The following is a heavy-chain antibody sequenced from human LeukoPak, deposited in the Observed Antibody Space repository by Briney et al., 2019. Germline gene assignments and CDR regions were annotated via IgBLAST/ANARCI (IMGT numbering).Heavy chain of an antibody. Sequence: GGSLTLSCAASGFRFSSYCMHWVRQAPGKGLEWVAFIYYDGGKIHCGDSVKRRCTISRDTSKNTTSLLGDVLSGDDTALYYGEKDNGDYLTPDYCGEGTLVTVSS. CDR1: GFRFSSYC. D-gene: IGHD4-17*01. CDR2: IYYDGGKI. CDR3: EKDNGDYLTPDY. J-gene: IGHJ4*02. V-gene: IGHV3-30*02.